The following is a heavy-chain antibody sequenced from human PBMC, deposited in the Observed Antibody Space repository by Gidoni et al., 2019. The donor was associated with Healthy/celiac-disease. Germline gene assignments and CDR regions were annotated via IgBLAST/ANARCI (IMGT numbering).Heavy chain of an antibody. Sequence: QVQLQESGPGLVKPSQTLSLTCTVSGGSISSGGYYWSWIRQHPGKGLEWIGYIYYSGSTYYNPSLKSRVTISVDTSKNQFSLKLSSVTAADTAVYYCARVGTDNWNYGRVGIFDYWGQGTLVTVSS. CDR3: ARVGTDNWNYGRVGIFDY. CDR2: IYYSGST. CDR1: GGSISSGGYY. V-gene: IGHV4-31*03. J-gene: IGHJ4*02. D-gene: IGHD1-7*01.